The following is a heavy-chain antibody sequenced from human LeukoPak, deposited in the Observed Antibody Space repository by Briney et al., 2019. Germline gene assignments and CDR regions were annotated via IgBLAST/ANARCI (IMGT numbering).Heavy chain of an antibody. CDR3: AKASLLPYYYDGSGSYAFDI. J-gene: IGHJ3*02. Sequence: GRSLRLSCAASGFTFDDYAMHWVRQAPGKGLEWVSGISWNSGSIGYADSVKGRFTISRDNAKNSLYLQMNSLRAEDTALYYCAKASLLPYYYDGSGSYAFDIWGQGTMVTVSS. D-gene: IGHD3-22*01. V-gene: IGHV3-9*01. CDR1: GFTFDDYA. CDR2: ISWNSGSI.